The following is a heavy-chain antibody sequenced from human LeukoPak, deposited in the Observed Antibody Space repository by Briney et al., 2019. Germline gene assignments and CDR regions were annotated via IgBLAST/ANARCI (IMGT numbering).Heavy chain of an antibody. CDR1: GFTLSSYW. CDR3: ARDYPSPPVAGPYYFDY. V-gene: IGHV3-7*05. CDR2: IKQDGSEK. Sequence: GGSLRLSCVAYGFTLSSYWMSWVRQAPGKGLEWVANIKQDGSEKYYMVSVKGRFTIYRDNAKNSLYLHMNSLSAEDTAVYYCARDYPSPPVAGPYYFDYWGQGTLVTVSS. J-gene: IGHJ4*02. D-gene: IGHD6-19*01.